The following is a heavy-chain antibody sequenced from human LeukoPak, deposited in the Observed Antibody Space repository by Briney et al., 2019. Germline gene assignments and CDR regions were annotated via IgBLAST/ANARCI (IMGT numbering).Heavy chain of an antibody. V-gene: IGHV4-34*01. Sequence: PSETLSLTCAVYGGSFSGYYWSWIRQPPGKGLEWIGEINHSGSTNYNPSLKSRVTISVDTSENQFSLKLSSVTAADTAVYYCARELAYCGGDCYSGPYYYYYGMDVWGQGTTVTVSS. CDR1: GGSFSGYY. D-gene: IGHD2-21*02. J-gene: IGHJ6*02. CDR2: INHSGST. CDR3: ARELAYCGGDCYSGPYYYYYGMDV.